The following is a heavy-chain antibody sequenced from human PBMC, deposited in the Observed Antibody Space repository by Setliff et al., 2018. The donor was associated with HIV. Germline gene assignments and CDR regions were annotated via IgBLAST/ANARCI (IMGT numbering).Heavy chain of an antibody. CDR1: SSSIRSGGYY. J-gene: IGHJ2*01. CDR3: ARGTPDHEVWYFDL. CDR2: IYHSGST. V-gene: IGHV4-31*02. Sequence: SETLSLTCTVSSSSIRSGGYYWNWIRQHPGKGLEWIGYIYHSGSTYYNPSLKSRVTITVDTSKNQFSLKLSSVTAADTAIYYCARGTPDHEVWYFDLWGRGTLVTVSS.